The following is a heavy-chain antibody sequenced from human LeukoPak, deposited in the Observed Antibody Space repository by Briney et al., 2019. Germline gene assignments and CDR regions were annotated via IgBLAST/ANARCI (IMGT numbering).Heavy chain of an antibody. V-gene: IGHV4-39*01. CDR2: IYYSGST. J-gene: IGHJ4*02. CDR3: ASLNSYSSSSGSTFDY. D-gene: IGHD6-6*01. Sequence: SETLSLTCTVSGGSISSSSYYWGWIRQPPGKGLEWIGSIYYSGSTYYNPSLKSRVTISVDTSKNQFSLKLSSVTAADTAVYYCASLNSYSSSSGSTFDYWGQGTLVTVSS. CDR1: GGSISSSSYY.